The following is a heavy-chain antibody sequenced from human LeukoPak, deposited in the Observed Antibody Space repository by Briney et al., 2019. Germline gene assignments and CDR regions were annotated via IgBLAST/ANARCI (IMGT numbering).Heavy chain of an antibody. J-gene: IGHJ3*02. D-gene: IGHD3-22*01. CDR3: ARHRLPRVYYDSSGYYHAAFDI. V-gene: IGHV1-18*01. CDR1: IFTFPNYS. Sequence: ASVKASCHASIFTFPNYSITLEREPPGQGLEWVGWISPYNGNTNYAQKLKGRVTLTTDTSTSTAYMELRSLRSDDTAVYYCARHRLPRVYYDSSGYYHAAFDIWGQGTMVTVSS. CDR2: ISPYNGNT.